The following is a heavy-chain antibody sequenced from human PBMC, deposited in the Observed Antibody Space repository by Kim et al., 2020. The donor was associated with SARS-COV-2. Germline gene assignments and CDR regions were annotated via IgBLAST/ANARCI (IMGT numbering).Heavy chain of an antibody. D-gene: IGHD3-10*01. CDR1: GYTFGSYS. V-gene: IGHV1-18*01. CDR3: ARVAGYGSWSPFDY. Sequence: ASVKVSCRTSGYTFGSYSITWVRQAPGQGLEWMGRISNYNGNTIYVRRLQGRVTMTTDTSTSTAYMELRSLASDDTAVYYCARVAGYGSWSPFDYWGQGT. CDR2: ISNYNGNT. J-gene: IGHJ4*02.